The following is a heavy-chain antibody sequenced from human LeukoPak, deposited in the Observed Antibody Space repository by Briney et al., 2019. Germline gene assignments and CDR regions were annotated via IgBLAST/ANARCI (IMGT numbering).Heavy chain of an antibody. Sequence: GGSLRLSCAASGFTFSSYAMSWVRRAPGKGLEWVSAISGSGGSTYYADSVKGRFTIPRDNAKNSLYLQMNSLRAEDTAVYYCARAFGTVVTPIDYWGQGTLVTVSS. V-gene: IGHV3-23*01. D-gene: IGHD4-23*01. CDR2: ISGSGGST. CDR3: ARAFGTVVTPIDY. J-gene: IGHJ4*02. CDR1: GFTFSSYA.